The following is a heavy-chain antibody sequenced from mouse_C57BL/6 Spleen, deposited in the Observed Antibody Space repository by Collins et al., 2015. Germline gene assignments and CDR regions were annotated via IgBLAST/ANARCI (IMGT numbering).Heavy chain of an antibody. CDR3: ARKGHYDYSWFAY. CDR1: GFSLTNSG. D-gene: IGHD2-4*01. Sequence: QVQLKQSGPGLVQPSQSLSITCTVSGFSLTNSGVHWVRQSPGKGLEWLGVIWSGGSTDYNAAFISRLNISKDNSKSQVFFKMNSLQADDTAIYYCARKGHYDYSWFAYWGQGTLVTVSA. CDR2: IWSGGST. V-gene: IGHV2-2*01. J-gene: IGHJ3*01.